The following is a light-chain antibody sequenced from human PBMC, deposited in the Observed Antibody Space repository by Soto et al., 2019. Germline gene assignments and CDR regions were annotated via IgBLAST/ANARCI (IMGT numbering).Light chain of an antibody. J-gene: IGKJ1*01. Sequence: DTQMTQSPSTLSASVGDRVTITCRASQSISSWLAWNQQKPGKAPKLLIYDASSLESGVPSRFSGSGSGTEFTLPISSLQPDDFATYYCQQYNSYPWTFGQGTKVEIK. CDR3: QQYNSYPWT. V-gene: IGKV1-5*01. CDR2: DAS. CDR1: QSISSW.